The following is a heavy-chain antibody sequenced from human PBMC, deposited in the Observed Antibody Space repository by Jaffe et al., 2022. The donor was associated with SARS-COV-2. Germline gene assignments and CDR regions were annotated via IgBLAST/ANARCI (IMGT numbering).Heavy chain of an antibody. CDR2: MNPNSGNT. CDR1: GYTFTSYD. J-gene: IGHJ6*02. V-gene: IGHV1-8*01. CDR3: ASGIPDGSSTESGKYYYYGMDV. Sequence: QVQLVQSGAEVKKPGASVKVSCKASGYTFTSYDINWVRQATGQGLEWMGWMNPNSGNTGYAQKFQGRVTMTRNTSISTAYMELSSLRSEDTAVYYCASGIPDGSSTESGKYYYYGMDVWGQGTTVTVSS. D-gene: IGHD3-10*01.